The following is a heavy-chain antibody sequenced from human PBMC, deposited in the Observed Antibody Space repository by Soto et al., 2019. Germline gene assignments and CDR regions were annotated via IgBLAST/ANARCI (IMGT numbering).Heavy chain of an antibody. CDR1: GFTFSDYY. CDR3: ARGHHAFDY. V-gene: IGHV3-72*01. J-gene: IGHJ4*02. CDR2: VRNKANSHTT. Sequence: EVQLVESGGGLVQPGGSLRLSCTASGFTFSDYYMDWVRQAPGKGLEWVGRVRNKANSHTTEYAASVKGRFTISRDDSKNSLSLQMNILKSEDTAVYYCARGHHAFDYWGQGTLVTVSS.